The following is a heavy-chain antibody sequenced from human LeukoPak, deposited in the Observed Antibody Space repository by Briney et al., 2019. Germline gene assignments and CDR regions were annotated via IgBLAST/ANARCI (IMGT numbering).Heavy chain of an antibody. CDR3: ARHFGYSYGFNV. CDR1: GYSISSGYY. J-gene: IGHJ6*04. D-gene: IGHD5-18*01. Sequence: SETLSLTCTVSGYSISSGYYWGWIRQPPGKGLEWIGSIYHSGSTYYNPSLKSRVTISVDTSKNQFSLKLSSVTAADTAVYYCARHFGYSYGFNVWGKGTTVTISS. CDR2: IYHSGST. V-gene: IGHV4-38-2*02.